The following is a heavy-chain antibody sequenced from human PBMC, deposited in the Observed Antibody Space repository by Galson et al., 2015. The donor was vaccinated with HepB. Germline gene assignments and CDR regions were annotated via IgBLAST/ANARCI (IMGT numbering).Heavy chain of an antibody. D-gene: IGHD2-21*01. Sequence: SLRLSCAASGFTFSSYAMHWVRQAPGKGLEWVAVISYDGSNKYYADSVKGRFTISRDNSKNTLYLQMNSLRAEDTAVYYCARDLYRGVVIAKRLAYWGQGTLVTVSS. J-gene: IGHJ4*02. CDR3: ARDLYRGVVIAKRLAY. CDR1: GFTFSSYA. V-gene: IGHV3-30-3*01. CDR2: ISYDGSNK.